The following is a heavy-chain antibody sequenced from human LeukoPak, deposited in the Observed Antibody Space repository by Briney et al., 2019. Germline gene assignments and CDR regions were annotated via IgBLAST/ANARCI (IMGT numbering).Heavy chain of an antibody. J-gene: IGHJ4*02. CDR1: GFTFSSYA. CDR3: AKDFWAPGGSNDY. Sequence: GGSLRLSCAASGFTFSSYAMSWVRQAPGKGLEWVSVISGSGGSTYYADSVKGRFTISRDNSKNTLYLQMNSLRAEDTAAYFCAKDFWAPGGSNDYWGQGTLVTVSS. CDR2: ISGSGGST. D-gene: IGHD3-16*01. V-gene: IGHV3-23*01.